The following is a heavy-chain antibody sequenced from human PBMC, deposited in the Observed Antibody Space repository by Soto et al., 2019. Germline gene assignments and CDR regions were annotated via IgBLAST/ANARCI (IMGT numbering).Heavy chain of an antibody. Sequence: QVQLVESGGGVVQPGRSLRLSCAASGFTFSRYGMHWVRQAPGKGLEWVAVIWYDGSNNYYADSVKGRFTISRDNSKNTLYLQMNSLRAEDTAVYYCARDSEAGDTDYWGQGTLVTVSS. D-gene: IGHD6-13*01. CDR2: IWYDGSNN. CDR1: GFTFSRYG. V-gene: IGHV3-33*01. J-gene: IGHJ4*02. CDR3: ARDSEAGDTDY.